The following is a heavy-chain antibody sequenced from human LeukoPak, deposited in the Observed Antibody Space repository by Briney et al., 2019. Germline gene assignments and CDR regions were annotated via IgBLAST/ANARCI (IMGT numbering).Heavy chain of an antibody. V-gene: IGHV4-59*01. CDR2: IYYSGST. D-gene: IGHD3-22*01. CDR1: GGSISSYY. J-gene: IGHJ5*02. CDR3: ARGRDYYDSSGLNWFDP. Sequence: SETLSLTCTVSGGSISSYYWSWIRQPPGKGLEWIGYIYYSGSTNYNPSLKSRVTISVDTSKKQFSLKLSSVTAADTAVYYCARGRDYYDSSGLNWFDPWGQGTLVAVSS.